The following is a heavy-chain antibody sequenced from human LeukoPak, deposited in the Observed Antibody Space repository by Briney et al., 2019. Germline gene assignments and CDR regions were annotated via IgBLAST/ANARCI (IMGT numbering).Heavy chain of an antibody. J-gene: IGHJ5*02. D-gene: IGHD4-17*01. CDR3: ARHTVTTFSDWFDP. CDR1: GFTFSSYS. CDR2: ISSSSSYI. Sequence: GGSLRLSCAASGFTFSSYSMNWVRQAPGKGLEWVSSISSSSSYIYYADSVKGRFTISRDNAKNSLYLQMNSLRAEDTAVYYCARHTVTTFSDWFDPWGQGTLVTVSS. V-gene: IGHV3-21*01.